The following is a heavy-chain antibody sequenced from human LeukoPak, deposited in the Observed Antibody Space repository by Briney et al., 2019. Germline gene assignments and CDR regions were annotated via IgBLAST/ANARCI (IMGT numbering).Heavy chain of an antibody. CDR3: ARVPMVRRGNAFDI. CDR2: IYYSGST. CDR1: GGSISSSNYY. V-gene: IGHV4-39*07. J-gene: IGHJ3*02. Sequence: SETLSLTCTVSGGSISSSNYYWGWIRQPPGKGLEWIGTIYYSGSTYYNPSLKSRVTMSVDTSKNQFSLKLSSVTAADTAVYYCARVPMVRRGNAFDIWGQGTMVTVSS. D-gene: IGHD3-10*01.